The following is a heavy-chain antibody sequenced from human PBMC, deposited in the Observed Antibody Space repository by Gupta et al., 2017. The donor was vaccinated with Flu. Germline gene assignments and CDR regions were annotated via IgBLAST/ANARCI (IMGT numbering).Heavy chain of an antibody. J-gene: IGHJ4*02. CDR3: ASMSGSYRNDY. V-gene: IGHV1-2*02. D-gene: IGHD1-26*01. Sequence: YPCSGYYLHWGRQDPGQGLEWRGWIDPNTGGTNYAQKFQGRVTMTRDTSITTVYMELSRLRADDTAVYYCASMSGSYRNDYCGQGTLVTVS. CDR1: YPCSGYY. CDR2: IDPNTGGT.